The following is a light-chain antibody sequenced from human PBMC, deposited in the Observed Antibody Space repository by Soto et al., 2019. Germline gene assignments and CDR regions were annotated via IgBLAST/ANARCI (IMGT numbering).Light chain of an antibody. CDR2: ETS. Sequence: DIQLTQSPSTLSASVGDRXTITXXASQTISSWLAWYQQKPGKAPNLLIYETSNLESGVPSRFSGSGSGTEFTLTISSLQPDDXATYYCQYYNDYCWTFGQGTKVEIK. V-gene: IGKV1-5*03. J-gene: IGKJ1*01. CDR3: QYYNDYCWT. CDR1: QTISSW.